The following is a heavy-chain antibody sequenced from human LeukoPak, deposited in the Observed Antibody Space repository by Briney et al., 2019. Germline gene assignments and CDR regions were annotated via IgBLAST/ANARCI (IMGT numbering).Heavy chain of an antibody. CDR1: GFTFSSYS. CDR2: IISSSSYI. V-gene: IGHV3-21*01. D-gene: IGHD6-13*01. CDR3: TRGETVSSWSTFGY. Sequence: GGSLRLSCAASGFTFSSYSMNWVRQAPGKGLEWVSSIISSSSYIYYADSVKGRFTISRDNAKNTLYLQMNSLRADDTAVYYCTRGETVSSWSTFGYWGQGTLVTGFS. J-gene: IGHJ4*02.